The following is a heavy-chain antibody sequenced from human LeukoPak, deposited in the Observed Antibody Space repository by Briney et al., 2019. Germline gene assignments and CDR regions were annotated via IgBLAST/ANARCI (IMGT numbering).Heavy chain of an antibody. V-gene: IGHV4-59*11. CDR3: ARESAGMSYFDY. CDR2: IYYSGST. CDR1: GGSISSHY. J-gene: IGHJ4*02. Sequence: SETLSLTCTVSGGSISSHYWSWIQQPPGKGLEWIGYIYYSGSTNYNPSLKSRVTISVDTSKNQFSLKLSSVTAADTAVYYCARESAGMSYFDYWGQGTLVTVSS.